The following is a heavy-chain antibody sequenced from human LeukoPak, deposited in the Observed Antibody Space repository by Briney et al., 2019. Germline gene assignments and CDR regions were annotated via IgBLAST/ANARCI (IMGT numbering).Heavy chain of an antibody. V-gene: IGHV1-18*01. Sequence: GASVKVSCKASGGTFSSYAISWVRQAPGQGLEWTGWISAYNGNTNYAQKLQGRVTMTTDTSTSTAYMELRSLRSDDTAVYYCAREHDLGFDYWGQGTLVTVSS. CDR1: GGTFSSYA. J-gene: IGHJ4*02. CDR2: ISAYNGNT. CDR3: AREHDLGFDY. D-gene: IGHD3-16*01.